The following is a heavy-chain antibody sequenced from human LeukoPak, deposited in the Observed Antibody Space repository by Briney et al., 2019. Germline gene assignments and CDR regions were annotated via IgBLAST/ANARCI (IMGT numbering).Heavy chain of an antibody. CDR2: ISGSGGST. D-gene: IGHD5-18*01. V-gene: IGHV3-23*01. CDR3: AKDLGYSYGFGGDYYYGMDV. Sequence: PGASLRLSCAASGFTFSSYAMSWVRQAPGKGLEWVSAISGSGGSTYYADSVKGRFTISRDNSKNTLYLQMNSLRAEDTAVYYCAKDLGYSYGFGGDYYYGMDVWAKGPRSPSP. J-gene: IGHJ6*02. CDR1: GFTFSSYA.